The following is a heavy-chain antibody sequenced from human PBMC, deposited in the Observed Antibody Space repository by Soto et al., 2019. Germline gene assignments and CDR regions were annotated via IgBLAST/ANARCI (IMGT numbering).Heavy chain of an antibody. V-gene: IGHV3-23*01. CDR3: AKFFVETGSNSGWPLSFHY. Sequence: EVQLLESGGGLVQPGRSLRLSCAAAGFTFSNYAISLVSQAPGQGLDWVSAISGSGGTTYYADSVKGRFTISRDNSKNTLCLQMNSLRAEDAAVYYCAKFFVETGSNSGWPLSFHYWGQGTLVTVSS. D-gene: IGHD6-25*01. J-gene: IGHJ4*02. CDR1: GFTFSNYA. CDR2: ISGSGGTT.